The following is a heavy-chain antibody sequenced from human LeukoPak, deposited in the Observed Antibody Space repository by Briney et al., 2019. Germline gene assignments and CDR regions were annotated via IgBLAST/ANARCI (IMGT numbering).Heavy chain of an antibody. J-gene: IGHJ4*02. CDR3: ARTYYDILTGYYEAFDY. V-gene: IGHV1-18*01. D-gene: IGHD3-9*01. Sequence: ASVKVSFTASGYTFTSYGISWVRQAPGQGLEWMGWISAYNGNTNYAQKLQGRVTMTTDTSTSTAYMELRSLRSDDTAVYYCARTYYDILTGYYEAFDYWGQGTLVTVSS. CDR2: ISAYNGNT. CDR1: GYTFTSYG.